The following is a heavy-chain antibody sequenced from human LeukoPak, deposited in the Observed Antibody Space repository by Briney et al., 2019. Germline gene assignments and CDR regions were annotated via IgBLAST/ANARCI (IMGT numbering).Heavy chain of an antibody. V-gene: IGHV4-59*01. Sequence: SETLSLTCSVSGGSISSYYWSWIRQPPGKGLEWIGYIYYNGSTNCNPSFKSRLTISVDTSKNQFSLKLSSVTAADTAVYYCARFTMVRGSGYFDYWGQGTLVTVSS. CDR1: GGSISSYY. CDR2: IYYNGST. J-gene: IGHJ4*02. CDR3: ARFTMVRGSGYFDY. D-gene: IGHD3-10*01.